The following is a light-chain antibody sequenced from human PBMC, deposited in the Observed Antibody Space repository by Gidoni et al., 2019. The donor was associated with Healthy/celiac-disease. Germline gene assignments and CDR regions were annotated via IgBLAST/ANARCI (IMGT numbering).Light chain of an antibody. Sequence: DIVLTQSPAPLSLSPGERATLSCRASQSVSSYLAWYQQKPGQAPRLLIYDASNRATGIPARFSGSGSGTDFTLTISSLETEDLAVYYCQQRSNWLWTFGQGTKVEIK. CDR2: DAS. CDR1: QSVSSY. CDR3: QQRSNWLWT. V-gene: IGKV3-11*01. J-gene: IGKJ1*01.